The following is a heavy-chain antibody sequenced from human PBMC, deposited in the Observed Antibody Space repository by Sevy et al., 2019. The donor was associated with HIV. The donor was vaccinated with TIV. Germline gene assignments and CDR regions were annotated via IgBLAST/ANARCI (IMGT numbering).Heavy chain of an antibody. CDR1: GGSISSYY. CDR3: ARRARGSGSYAPRAFDY. D-gene: IGHD3-10*01. Sequence: ETLSLTCTVSGGSISSYYWSWIRQPPGKGLEWIGYIYYSGSTNYNPSLKSRVTISVDTSKNQFSLKLSSVTAADTAVYYCARRARGSGSYAPRAFDYWGQGTLVTVSS. J-gene: IGHJ4*02. CDR2: IYYSGST. V-gene: IGHV4-59*08.